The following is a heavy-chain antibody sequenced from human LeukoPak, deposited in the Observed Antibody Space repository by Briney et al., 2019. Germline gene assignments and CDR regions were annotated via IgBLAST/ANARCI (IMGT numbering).Heavy chain of an antibody. CDR2: IIPIFGTA. D-gene: IGHD2-2*01. J-gene: IGHJ4*02. CDR3: ARSHDRVKVPAAPLLAALDY. V-gene: IGHV1-69*06. CDR1: VGTFSSYA. Sequence: SSVTVSCKASVGTFSSYAISWVRQAPGQGLEGMGGIIPIFGTANYAQKFQGRVTINADKSTSTAYMELSSLRSEDTAVYYCARSHDRVKVPAAPLLAALDYWGQGTLVTVSS.